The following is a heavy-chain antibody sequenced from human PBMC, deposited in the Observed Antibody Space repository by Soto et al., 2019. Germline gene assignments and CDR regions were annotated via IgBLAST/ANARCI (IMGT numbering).Heavy chain of an antibody. J-gene: IGHJ3*02. CDR1: SGSFGSGIW. D-gene: IGHD6-13*01. CDR3: ARWVYIYGPGAFDI. V-gene: IGHV4-4*02. Sequence: SETLSLTCTASSGSFGSGIWWSWVRQPPGKGLEWIGELYHTVDTNYNPSLDSRVTVSLDTSRNQFSLKLNSVTAADTAVYYCARWVYIYGPGAFDIWGQGTMVTVSS. CDR2: LYHTVDT.